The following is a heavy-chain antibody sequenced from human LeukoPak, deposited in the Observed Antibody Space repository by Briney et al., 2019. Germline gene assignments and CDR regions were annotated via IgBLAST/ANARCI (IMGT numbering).Heavy chain of an antibody. CDR2: INPSGGST. CDR3: ARGAIVGATNSADAFDI. Sequence: ASVKVSCKASGYTFTGYYMHWVRQAPGQGLEWMGIINPSGGSTSYAQKFQGRVTMTRDMSTSTVYMELSSLRSEDTAVYYCARGAIVGATNSADAFDIWGQGTMVTVSS. J-gene: IGHJ3*02. D-gene: IGHD1-26*01. V-gene: IGHV1-46*01. CDR1: GYTFTGYY.